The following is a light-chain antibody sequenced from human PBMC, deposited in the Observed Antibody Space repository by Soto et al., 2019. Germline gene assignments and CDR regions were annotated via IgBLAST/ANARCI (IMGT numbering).Light chain of an antibody. CDR3: QQRSIWPWT. Sequence: EIVLTQSPATLSLSPGERATLSCWASQSVSNYFVWYQQKPGQAPRLLIYDASKRATGIPARFSGSGSGTDFTLTISSLEPKDFAVYYCQQRSIWPWTFGQGTKVDIK. CDR2: DAS. V-gene: IGKV3-11*01. J-gene: IGKJ1*01. CDR1: QSVSNY.